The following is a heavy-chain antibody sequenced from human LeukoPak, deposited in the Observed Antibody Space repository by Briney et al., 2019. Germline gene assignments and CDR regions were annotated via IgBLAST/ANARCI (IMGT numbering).Heavy chain of an antibody. CDR3: ARGPSAGWSQYFDY. D-gene: IGHD6-19*01. V-gene: IGHV3-23*01. J-gene: IGHJ4*02. CDR2: IPASGGST. Sequence: PGGSLRLSCAGSGFTFSNYGLSWVRQAPGKGLEWVSVIPASGGSTYYADSVKGRFTISRDNSKNTLYLQVSSLRAEDTAVYYCARGPSAGWSQYFDYWGQGTLVTVSS. CDR1: GFTFSNYG.